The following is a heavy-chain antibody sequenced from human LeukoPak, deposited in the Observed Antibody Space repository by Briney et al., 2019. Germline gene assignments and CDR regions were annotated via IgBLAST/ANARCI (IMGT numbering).Heavy chain of an antibody. CDR1: GFTFDSYG. Sequence: GGSLRLSCAASGFTFDSYGMNWVRQAPGKGLEWVSGISGSGVYTYYADSVKGRFTISRDNSRNTLYLQMNSPRAEDTAVYYCAKDALYWGQGTLVTVSS. J-gene: IGHJ4*02. CDR2: ISGSGVYT. V-gene: IGHV3-23*01. CDR3: AKDALY.